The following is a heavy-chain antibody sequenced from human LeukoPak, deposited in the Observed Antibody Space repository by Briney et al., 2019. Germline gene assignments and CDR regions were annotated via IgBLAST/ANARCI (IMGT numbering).Heavy chain of an antibody. D-gene: IGHD6-6*01. Sequence: PGGSLRLSCAASGFTFGRSWMSWVRQAPGKGLEWVANIKQDGSEKYYVDSVKGRFTISRDNAKNSLYLQMNSLRAEDTAVYYCTGARFDPWGQGTLVTVSS. V-gene: IGHV3-7*04. J-gene: IGHJ5*02. CDR2: IKQDGSEK. CDR1: GFTFGRSW. CDR3: TGARFDP.